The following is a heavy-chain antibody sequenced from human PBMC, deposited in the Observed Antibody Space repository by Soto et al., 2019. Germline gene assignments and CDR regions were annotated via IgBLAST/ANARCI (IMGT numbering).Heavy chain of an antibody. Sequence: SGPTLVNPTQTLTLTSIFSGFSLRTSGVGVGWIRQPPGKALEWLGLIYWNDDKRYSPSLKSRLTITQDTSKNQVVPTMTNMDPVDKATYYCAKSGSSGWYGWFDPWCQGTLGTVSS. D-gene: IGHD6-19*01. CDR3: AKSGSSGWYGWFDP. CDR1: GFSLRTSGVG. CDR2: IYWNDDK. J-gene: IGHJ5*02. V-gene: IGHV2-5*01.